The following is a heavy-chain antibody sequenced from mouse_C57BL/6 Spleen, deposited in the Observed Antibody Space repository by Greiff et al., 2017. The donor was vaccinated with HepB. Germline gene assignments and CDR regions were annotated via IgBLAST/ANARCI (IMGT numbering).Heavy chain of an antibody. J-gene: IGHJ2*01. D-gene: IGHD2-3*01. CDR3: ARSGYDGYLDY. CDR1: GYTFTDYN. Sequence: DVKLVESGPELVKPGASVKITCKASGYTFTDYNMDWVKQSHGKSLEWIGDINPNNGGTIYNQKFKGKATLTVDKSSSTAYMELRSLTSEDTAVYYCARSGYDGYLDYWGQGTTLTVSS. V-gene: IGHV1-18*01. CDR2: INPNNGGT.